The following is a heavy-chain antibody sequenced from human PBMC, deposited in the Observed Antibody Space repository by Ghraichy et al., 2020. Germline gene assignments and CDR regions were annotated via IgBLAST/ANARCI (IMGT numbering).Heavy chain of an antibody. D-gene: IGHD3-10*01. CDR2: IIPILGIA. CDR3: ARSNLNYYGSGSYYNDAFDI. CDR1: GGTFSSYT. J-gene: IGHJ3*02. V-gene: IGHV1-69*02. Sequence: SVKVSCKASGGTFSSYTISWVRQAPGQGLEWMGRIIPILGIANYAQKFQGRVTITADKSTSTAYMELSSLRSEDTAVYYCARSNLNYYGSGSYYNDAFDIWGQGTMVTVSS.